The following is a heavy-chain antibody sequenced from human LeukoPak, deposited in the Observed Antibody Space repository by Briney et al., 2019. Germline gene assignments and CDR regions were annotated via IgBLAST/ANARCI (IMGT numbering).Heavy chain of an antibody. V-gene: IGHV4-34*01. D-gene: IGHD3-3*01. CDR1: GGSFSGYY. J-gene: IGHJ6*02. CDR3: ARGGYYDFWSGYYRAGYYGMDV. CDR2: INHSGST. Sequence: SETLSLTCAVYGGSFSGYYWSWIRQPPGKGLEWIGEINHSGSTNYNPSLKSRVTISVDTSKNQFPLKLSSVTAADTAVYYCARGGYYDFWSGYYRAGYYGMDVWGQGTTVTVSS.